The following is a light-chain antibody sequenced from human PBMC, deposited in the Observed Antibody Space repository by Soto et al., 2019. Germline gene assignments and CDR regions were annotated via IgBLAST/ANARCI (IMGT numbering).Light chain of an antibody. V-gene: IGKV1-5*03. CDR1: QSLSNW. Sequence: DIQMTQSPSTLSASVGDRVTITCRASQSLSNWLAWYQQKPGKAPKLLIYKASSLESGVPSRFSGSGSGTEFTLTISSLQPDDFATYYCQQYNSYPYTFGQGTKLEIK. CDR2: KAS. J-gene: IGKJ2*01. CDR3: QQYNSYPYT.